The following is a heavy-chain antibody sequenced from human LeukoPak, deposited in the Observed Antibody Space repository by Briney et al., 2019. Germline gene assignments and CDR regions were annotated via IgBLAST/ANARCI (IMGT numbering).Heavy chain of an antibody. CDR3: AGDRATSYFDY. Sequence: GGSLRLSCAASGFTFSSYSMNWVRQAPGKGLEWVSSISSSSSYIYYADSVKGRFTISRDNAKNSLYLQMNNLRAEDTAVYYCAGDRATSYFDYWGQGALVTISS. CDR1: GFTFSSYS. CDR2: ISSSSSYI. J-gene: IGHJ4*02. V-gene: IGHV3-21*01. D-gene: IGHD1-26*01.